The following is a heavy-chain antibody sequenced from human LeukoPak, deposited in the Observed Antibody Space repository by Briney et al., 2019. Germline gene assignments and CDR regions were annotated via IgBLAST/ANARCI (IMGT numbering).Heavy chain of an antibody. D-gene: IGHD3-10*01. J-gene: IGHJ3*02. CDR3: ARVLIIPMVRGVIPDAFDI. CDR2: IYHSGST. V-gene: IGHV4-30-2*01. CDR1: GGSISSGGYS. Sequence: SETLSLTCAVSGGSISSGGYSWSWIRQPPGKGLEWIGYIYHSGSTYYYPSLKSRVTISVDRSKNQFSLKLSSVTAAGTAVYYCARVLIIPMVRGVIPDAFDIWGQGTMVTVSS.